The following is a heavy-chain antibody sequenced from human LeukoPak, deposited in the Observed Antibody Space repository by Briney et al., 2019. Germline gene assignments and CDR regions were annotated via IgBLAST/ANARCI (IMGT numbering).Heavy chain of an antibody. V-gene: IGHV3-53*01. CDR2: VYTGDNT. CDR3: ARDREAGTSASRFDY. Sequence: GGSLRLSCAASGFTVGDNYMSWVRQAPGKGLEWVSVVYTGDNTYYAGSVKGRFTISRDNSKNTLYLQMNSLRAEDTAVYYCARDREAGTSASRFDYWGQGTLVTVSS. J-gene: IGHJ4*02. CDR1: GFTVGDNY. D-gene: IGHD2-2*01.